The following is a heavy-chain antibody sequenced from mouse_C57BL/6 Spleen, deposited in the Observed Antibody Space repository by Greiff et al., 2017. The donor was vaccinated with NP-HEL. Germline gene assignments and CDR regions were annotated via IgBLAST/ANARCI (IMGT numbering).Heavy chain of an antibody. Sequence: VQLQQPGAELVKPGASVKLSCKASGYTFTSYWMHWVKQRPGQGLEWIGMIHPNSGSTNYNEKFKSKATLTVDKSSSTAYMQLSSLTSEDSAVYYCALYGYDGYAMDYWGQGTSVTVSS. CDR2: IHPNSGST. D-gene: IGHD2-2*01. CDR3: ALYGYDGYAMDY. J-gene: IGHJ4*01. V-gene: IGHV1-64*01. CDR1: GYTFTSYW.